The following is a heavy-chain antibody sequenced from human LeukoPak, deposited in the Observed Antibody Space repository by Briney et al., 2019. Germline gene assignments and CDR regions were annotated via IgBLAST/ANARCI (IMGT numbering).Heavy chain of an antibody. Sequence: SETLSLTCTVSGGSISSYYWSWIRQPPGKGLEWIGYIYYSGSTNYNPSLKSRVTISVDTSKNQFSLKLSSVTAADTAVYYCASSSGGYSSSWFNWFDPWGQGTLVTVSS. D-gene: IGHD6-13*01. CDR1: GGSISSYY. V-gene: IGHV4-59*08. CDR3: ASSSGGYSSSWFNWFDP. CDR2: IYYSGST. J-gene: IGHJ5*02.